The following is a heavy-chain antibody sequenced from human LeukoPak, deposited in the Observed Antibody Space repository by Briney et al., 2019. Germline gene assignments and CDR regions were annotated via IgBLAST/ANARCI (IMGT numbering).Heavy chain of an antibody. Sequence: GGSLRLSCAASGFTFSNYGMHWVRQAPGKGLEWVAAISYEGSNKYYADSVKGRFPISRDNSESKLYLQMNSLRVEDTATYYCAKDDSSGWYGAFDFWGRGTLVTVSS. D-gene: IGHD6-19*01. CDR2: ISYEGSNK. V-gene: IGHV3-30*18. J-gene: IGHJ4*02. CDR3: AKDDSSGWYGAFDF. CDR1: GFTFSNYG.